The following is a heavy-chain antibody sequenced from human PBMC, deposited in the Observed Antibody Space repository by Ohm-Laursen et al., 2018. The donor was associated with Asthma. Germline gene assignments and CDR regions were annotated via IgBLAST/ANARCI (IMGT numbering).Heavy chain of an antibody. CDR1: GGSISSYY. J-gene: IGHJ6*02. CDR3: ARGPTISPYIDYYYGMDV. CDR2: IYYSGST. D-gene: IGHD3-16*01. Sequence: SDTLSLTCTVSGGSISSYYWSWIRQPPGKGLEWIGYIYYSGSTNYNPSLKSRVTISVDTSKNQFSLKLSSVTAADTAVYYCARGPTISPYIDYYYGMDVWGQGTTVTVSS. V-gene: IGHV4-59*07.